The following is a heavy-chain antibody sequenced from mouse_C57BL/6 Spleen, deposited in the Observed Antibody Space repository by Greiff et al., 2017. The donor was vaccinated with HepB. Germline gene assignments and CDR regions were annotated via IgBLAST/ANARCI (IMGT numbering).Heavy chain of an antibody. J-gene: IGHJ1*03. CDR1: GFSFNTYA. D-gene: IGHD2-1*01. CDR2: IRSKSNNYAT. Sequence: EVQLVESGGGLVQPKGSLKLSCAASGFSFNTYAMNWVRQAPGKGLEWVARIRSKSNNYATYYADSVKDRFTISRDDSESMLYLQMNNLKTEDTAMYYCVRHDLYGNFYWYFDVWGTGTTVTVSS. V-gene: IGHV10-1*01. CDR3: VRHDLYGNFYWYFDV.